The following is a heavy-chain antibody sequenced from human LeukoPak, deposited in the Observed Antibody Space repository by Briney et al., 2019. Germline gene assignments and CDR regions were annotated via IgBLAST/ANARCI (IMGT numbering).Heavy chain of an antibody. V-gene: IGHV4-30-4*08. D-gene: IGHD3-3*01. CDR1: GGSISSGDYY. J-gene: IGHJ4*02. CDR2: IYYSGST. Sequence: SETLSLTCTVSGGSISSGDYYWSWIRQPPGKSLEWIGYIYYSGSTYYNPSLKSRVTISVDTSKNQFSLKLSSVTAADTAVYYCARASVLYDFWSGYAAFDYWGQGTLVTVSS. CDR3: ARASVLYDFWSGYAAFDY.